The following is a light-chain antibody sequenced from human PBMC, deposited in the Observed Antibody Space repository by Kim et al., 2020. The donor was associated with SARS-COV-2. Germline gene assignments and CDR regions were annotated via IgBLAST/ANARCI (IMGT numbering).Light chain of an antibody. Sequence: ALGQTVRITCQGDSLRSYYATWYQQTPGQAPIVVIYGKTTRPSGIPDRFSGSSSGNTASLTITGTQAGDEADYYCNSRDSNDNVVFGGGTQLTVL. V-gene: IGLV3-19*01. CDR2: GKT. CDR3: NSRDSNDNVV. J-gene: IGLJ2*01. CDR1: SLRSYY.